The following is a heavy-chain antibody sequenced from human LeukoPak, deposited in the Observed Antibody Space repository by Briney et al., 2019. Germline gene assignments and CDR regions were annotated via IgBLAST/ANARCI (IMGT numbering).Heavy chain of an antibody. J-gene: IGHJ4*02. CDR3: ARGTQAGDNSGWLEE. V-gene: IGHV5-10-1*01. CDR1: GFSFTSYR. CDR2: FEPSDSYI. Sequence: GESLTLSCKAYGFSFTSYRIGWVRQIPGKGREWMGRFEPSDSYINHSPSFQGHHIISADKSITTAYLQWSSLKASDTAMYYCARGTQAGDNSGWLEEWGLGTQVTVAS. D-gene: IGHD6-19*01.